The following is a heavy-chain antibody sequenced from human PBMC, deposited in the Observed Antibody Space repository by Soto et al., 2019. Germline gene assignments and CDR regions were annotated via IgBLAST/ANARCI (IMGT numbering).Heavy chain of an antibody. CDR3: ARDTLHDDDVVAATRGWFDP. Sequence: ASETLSLTCTVSGGSISSYYWSWIRQPPGKGLEWIGYIYYSGSTNYNPSLKSRVTISVDTSKNQFSLKLSSVTAADTAVYYCARDTLHDDDVVAATRGWFDPWGQGTLVTVSS. J-gene: IGHJ5*02. CDR1: GGSISSYY. D-gene: IGHD2-15*01. CDR2: IYYSGST. V-gene: IGHV4-59*01.